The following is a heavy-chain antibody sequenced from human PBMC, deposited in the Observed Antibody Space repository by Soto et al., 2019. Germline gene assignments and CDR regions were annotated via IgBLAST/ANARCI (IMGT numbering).Heavy chain of an antibody. Sequence: GASLKISCKGSGYSFTSYWIGWVRQMPGKGLEWMGIIYPGDSDTRYSPSFEGQVTISADKSITTAYLQWSSLKASDTAMYYCARPSYSSSRYYGMDVWGQGTTVTVSS. CDR1: GYSFTSYW. CDR2: IYPGDSDT. CDR3: ARPSYSSSRYYGMDV. D-gene: IGHD6-6*01. V-gene: IGHV5-51*01. J-gene: IGHJ6*02.